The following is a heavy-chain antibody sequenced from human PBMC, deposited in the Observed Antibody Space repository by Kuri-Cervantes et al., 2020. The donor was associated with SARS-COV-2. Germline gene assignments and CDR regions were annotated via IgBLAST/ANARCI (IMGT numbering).Heavy chain of an antibody. Sequence: GSLRLSCAVYGGSFSGYYWSWIRQPPGKGLEWIAEIHQSGSTNYNPALKSRLTISEDTSKNQFSLKLSSVTAADTAVYYCARGGYSYGYFDYWGQGTLVTVSS. CDR1: GGSFSGYY. CDR2: IHQSGST. D-gene: IGHD5-18*01. J-gene: IGHJ4*02. CDR3: ARGGYSYGYFDY. V-gene: IGHV4-34*01.